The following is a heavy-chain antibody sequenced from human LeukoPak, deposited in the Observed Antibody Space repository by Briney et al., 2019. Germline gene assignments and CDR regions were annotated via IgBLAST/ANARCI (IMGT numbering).Heavy chain of an antibody. CDR2: IKKEGSEK. V-gene: IGHV3-7*01. CDR1: GFTFSSYW. Sequence: GGSLRLSCAASGFTFSSYWMSWVRQAPGKGLEWVANIKKEGSEKYYVDSVKGRFTISRDNAKTSLYLQMNSLRAEDTAVYYCARHLSGVTGYTYGRGIDYWGQGTLVTVSS. D-gene: IGHD5-18*01. J-gene: IGHJ4*02. CDR3: ARHLSGVTGYTYGRGIDY.